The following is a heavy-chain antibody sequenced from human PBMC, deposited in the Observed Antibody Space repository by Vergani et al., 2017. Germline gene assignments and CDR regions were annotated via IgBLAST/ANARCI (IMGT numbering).Heavy chain of an antibody. Sequence: QVQLQESGPGLVKPSETLSLPCTVSGGSISSYYWSWIRQPPGKGLEWIGYIYYSGSTNYNPSLKSRVTISVDTSKNQFSLKLSSVTAADTAVYYCARVERSGWSRGDAFDIWGQGTMVTVSS. D-gene: IGHD6-19*01. V-gene: IGHV4-59*01. CDR3: ARVERSGWSRGDAFDI. CDR1: GGSISSYY. CDR2: IYYSGST. J-gene: IGHJ3*02.